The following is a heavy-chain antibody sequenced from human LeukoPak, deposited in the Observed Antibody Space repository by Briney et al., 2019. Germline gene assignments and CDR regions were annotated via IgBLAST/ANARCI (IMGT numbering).Heavy chain of an antibody. V-gene: IGHV1-3*01. CDR2: INAGNGNT. CDR3: ARDTGLGYYYGFDSEQDRKNWFDP. Sequence: GASVKVSCKASGYTFTSYAMHWVRQAPGQRLEWMGWINAGNGNTKYSQKFQGRVTITRDTSASTAYMELSSLRSEDTAVYYCARDTGLGYYYGFDSEQDRKNWFDPWGQGTLVTVSS. J-gene: IGHJ5*02. D-gene: IGHD3-10*01. CDR1: GYTFTSYA.